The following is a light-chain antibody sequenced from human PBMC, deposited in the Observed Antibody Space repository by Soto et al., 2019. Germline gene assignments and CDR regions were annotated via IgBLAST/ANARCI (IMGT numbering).Light chain of an antibody. CDR2: GAS. CDR1: QSVSGSY. J-gene: IGKJ2*01. Sequence: EIVLTQSPGTLSLSPGERATLSCGTCQSVSGSYLAWYQQKPGQAPRHLIFGASSRATGIPDRFSGSGSGTDFSLTIRRLEPEDIAVYYCQQYGTSPPRTFGQGATLEIK. CDR3: QQYGTSPPRT. V-gene: IGKV3-20*01.